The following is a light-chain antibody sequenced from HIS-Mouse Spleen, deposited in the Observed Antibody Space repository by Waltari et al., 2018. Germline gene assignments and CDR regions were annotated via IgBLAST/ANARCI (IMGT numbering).Light chain of an antibody. J-gene: IGLJ3*02. CDR1: SSDVGSYNL. V-gene: IGLV2-23*01. CDR3: CSYAGSSTWV. CDR2: EGS. Sequence: QSALTQPASVSGSPGQSITISCTGTSSDVGSYNLVSWSQRHPGKAAKLVVYEGSKRPSGVSNRFSGSQSGNTASQTTSRLQAEDWADYYCCSYAGSSTWVFGGGTKLTVL.